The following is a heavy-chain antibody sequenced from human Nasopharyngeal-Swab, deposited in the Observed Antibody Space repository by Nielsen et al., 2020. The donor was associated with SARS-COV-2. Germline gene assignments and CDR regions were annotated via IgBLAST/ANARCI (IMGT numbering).Heavy chain of an antibody. CDR1: AFTFGNYY. Sequence: GESLKISCAASAFTFGNYYMTWIRQAPGKGLEWVSYISGTGDTVYYADSVKGRFTISRDNAKNSLYLQMNSLRAEDTAVYYCARDQYYDSSGYYYYGMDVWGQGTTVTVSS. D-gene: IGHD3-22*01. J-gene: IGHJ6*02. CDR2: ISGTGDTV. CDR3: ARDQYYDSSGYYYYGMDV. V-gene: IGHV3-11*04.